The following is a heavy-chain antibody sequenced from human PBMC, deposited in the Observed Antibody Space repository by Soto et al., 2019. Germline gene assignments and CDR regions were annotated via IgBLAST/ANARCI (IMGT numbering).Heavy chain of an antibody. Sequence: QLQLQESGPGLVKPSETLSLTCTVSGGSISSSSYYWGWIRQPPGKGLEWIGSIYYSGSTYYNPSLKSRVTLPVATSKNQFSLKLSSVTAADTAVYYCARRVFGYYDSSGYWSYWGQGTLVTVSS. CDR3: ARRVFGYYDSSGYWSY. CDR1: GGSISSSSYY. CDR2: IYYSGST. J-gene: IGHJ4*02. D-gene: IGHD3-22*01. V-gene: IGHV4-39*01.